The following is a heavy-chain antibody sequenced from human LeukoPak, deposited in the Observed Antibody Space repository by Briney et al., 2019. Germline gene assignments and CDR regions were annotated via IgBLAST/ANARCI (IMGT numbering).Heavy chain of an antibody. J-gene: IGHJ6*03. CDR3: ANYASESSLYYYYYYMDV. Sequence: GGSLRLSCAASGFTVSSNYVSWVRQAPGKGLEWVSAISGRGGSTYYAVSVKGRFTISRDNSKNTLYLQMNSLRAEDTAVYYCANYASESSLYYYYYYMDVWGKGTTVTVSS. D-gene: IGHD1-26*01. CDR2: ISGRGGST. CDR1: GFTVSSNY. V-gene: IGHV3-23*01.